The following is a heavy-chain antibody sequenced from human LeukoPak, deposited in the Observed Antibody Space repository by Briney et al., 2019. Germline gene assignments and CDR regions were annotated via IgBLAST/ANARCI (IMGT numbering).Heavy chain of an antibody. CDR2: ISYDGSNK. J-gene: IGHJ4*02. D-gene: IGHD3-10*01. CDR1: GFTFSSYG. V-gene: IGHV3-30*03. Sequence: GRSLRLSCAASGFTFSSYGMHWVRQAPGKGLEWVAVISYDGSNKYYADSVKGRFTISRDNSKNTLYLQMNSLRAEDTAVYYCATGYYGSGSYYYWGQGTLVTASS. CDR3: ATGYYGSGSYYY.